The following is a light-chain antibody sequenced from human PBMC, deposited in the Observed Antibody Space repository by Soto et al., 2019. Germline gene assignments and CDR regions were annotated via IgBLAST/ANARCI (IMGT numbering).Light chain of an antibody. CDR1: QSVSSN. CDR3: QQYNNWPPWT. Sequence: EIVMTQSPATLSVYPGERATLSCRASQSVSSNLAWYQQKPGQAPRLLIYGTSTRATGIPAKFSGSGSGTELPLSISNLQTEDFVVYYCQQYNNWPPWTFGQGPKVEIK. J-gene: IGKJ1*01. V-gene: IGKV3-15*01. CDR2: GTS.